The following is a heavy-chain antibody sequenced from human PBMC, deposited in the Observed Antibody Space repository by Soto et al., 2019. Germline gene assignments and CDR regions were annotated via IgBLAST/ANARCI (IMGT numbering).Heavy chain of an antibody. CDR3: AKMAYYYDSSGYYSPYFDY. D-gene: IGHD3-22*01. J-gene: IGHJ4*02. CDR2: ISGSGGST. CDR1: GFTFSSYA. V-gene: IGHV3-23*01. Sequence: GGALRLSCAASGFTFSSYAMSWVRPAPGEGLEWVSAISGSGGSTYYADSVKGRFTISRDNSKNTLYLQMNSLRAEDTAVYYCAKMAYYYDSSGYYSPYFDYWGQGTLVTVSS.